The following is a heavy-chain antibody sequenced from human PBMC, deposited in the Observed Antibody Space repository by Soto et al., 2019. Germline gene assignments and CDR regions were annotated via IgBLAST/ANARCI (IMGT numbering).Heavy chain of an antibody. Sequence: LSLTCTVSGGSMSGHYWGWIRQPPGKAPEWIGQIFYSGGTNYNPSLEGRVTMSVDTSKNQFSLKLSSMTAADTAIYYCARAGGNFDPWGQGTLVTVSS. CDR3: ARAGGNFDP. CDR2: IFYSGGT. V-gene: IGHV4-59*11. CDR1: GGSMSGHY. J-gene: IGHJ5*02.